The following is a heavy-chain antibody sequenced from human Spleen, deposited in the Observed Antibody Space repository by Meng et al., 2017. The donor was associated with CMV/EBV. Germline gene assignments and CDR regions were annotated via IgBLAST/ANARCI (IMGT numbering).Heavy chain of an antibody. V-gene: IGHV3-9*01. CDR1: GFTFDDYA. CDR2: INWNSGSL. CDR3: TSSRSNSAAP. J-gene: IGHJ5*02. D-gene: IGHD4-11*01. Sequence: SLKISCAASGFTFDDYAMHWVRQAPGKGLEWVSGINWNSGSLHYADSVKGRFTISRDDSKNTAYLQMNSLKAEDTAVYYCTSSRSNSAAPWGQGTLVTVSS.